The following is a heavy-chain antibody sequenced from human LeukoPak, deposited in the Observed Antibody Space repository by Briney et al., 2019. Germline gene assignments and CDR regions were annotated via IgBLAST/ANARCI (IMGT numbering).Heavy chain of an antibody. D-gene: IGHD6-6*01. Sequence: GGSLRLSCAASGFTFSSYWMNWVRQAPGKGLEWVSVISGSGDNTYYADSVKGRFTISRDNSKNMLYLQMNSLRAEDTAVYYCAKWKYSNSGIDDYWGQGTLVTVSS. CDR3: AKWKYSNSGIDDY. CDR1: GFTFSSYW. V-gene: IGHV3-23*01. J-gene: IGHJ4*02. CDR2: ISGSGDNT.